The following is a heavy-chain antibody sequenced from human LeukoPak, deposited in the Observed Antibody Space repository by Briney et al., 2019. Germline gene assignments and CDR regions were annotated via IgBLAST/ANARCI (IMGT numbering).Heavy chain of an antibody. V-gene: IGHV4-39*07. CDR1: GASISTTTNY. J-gene: IGHJ6*03. CDR3: ARTTEGGYSYGYFYYYYMDV. CDR2: VYYSGST. Sequence: SETLSLTCSVSGASISTTTNYWDWIRQPPGKELEWIGTVYYSGSTAYNPSLKSRVTISVDTSKNQFSLKLSSVTAADTAVYYCARTTEGGYSYGYFYYYYMDVWGKGTTVTISS. D-gene: IGHD5-18*01.